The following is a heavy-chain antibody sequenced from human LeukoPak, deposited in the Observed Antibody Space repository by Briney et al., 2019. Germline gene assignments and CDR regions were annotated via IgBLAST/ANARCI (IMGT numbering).Heavy chain of an antibody. V-gene: IGHV1-2*04. CDR1: GYTFTGYY. CDR2: INPNSGGT. Sequence: AASVKVSCEASGYTFTGYYMHWVRQAPGQGLEWMGWINPNSGGTNYAQKFQGWVTMTRDTSISTAYMELSRLRSDDTAVYYCARDGGSTSCIFDYWGQGTLVTVSS. CDR3: ARDGGSTSCIFDY. D-gene: IGHD2-2*01. J-gene: IGHJ4*02.